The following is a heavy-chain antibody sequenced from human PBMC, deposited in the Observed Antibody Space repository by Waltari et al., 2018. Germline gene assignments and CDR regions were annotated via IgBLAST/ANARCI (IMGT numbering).Heavy chain of an antibody. Sequence: EERLVESGGGLVQPGGPLRLSCADSGFPFSNYWMTWVRQAPGKGLWWVNNKKQDERKKSYVVSGKGRFTISRDNAKNSLFLQMNGLRAEDTAVYYCARDWSVTDYHYGMDVWGQGTTVTVSS. V-gene: IGHV3-7*01. CDR2: KKQDERKK. D-gene: IGHD3-3*01. CDR3: ARDWSVTDYHYGMDV. CDR1: GFPFSNYW. J-gene: IGHJ6*02.